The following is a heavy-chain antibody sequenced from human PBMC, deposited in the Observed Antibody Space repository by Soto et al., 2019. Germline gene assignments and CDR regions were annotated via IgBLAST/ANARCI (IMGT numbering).Heavy chain of an antibody. CDR1: GYTITRYA. V-gene: IGHV1-3*01. Sequence: APVKVYCKXSGYTITRYAMHWVRQAPGQRLEWMGWINAGNGNTKYSQKFQGRVTITRDTSASTAYMELSSLRSEDTAVYYCARSIVVVTALDYWGQGTLVTVSS. J-gene: IGHJ4*02. CDR2: INAGNGNT. CDR3: ARSIVVVTALDY. D-gene: IGHD2-21*02.